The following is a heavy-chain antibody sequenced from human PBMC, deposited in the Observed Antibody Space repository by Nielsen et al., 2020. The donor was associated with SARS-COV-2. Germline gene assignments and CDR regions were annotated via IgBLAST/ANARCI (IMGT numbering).Heavy chain of an antibody. CDR2: INWNGGST. CDR1: GFTFDDYG. Sequence: GESLKISCAASGFTFDDYGMSWVRQAPGKGVEWVSGINWNGGSTGYADSVKGRFTISRDNAKNSLYLQMNSLRAEDTALYHCARHGDYAYYYYGMDVWGQGTTVTVSS. CDR3: ARHGDYAYYYYGMDV. D-gene: IGHD4-17*01. V-gene: IGHV3-20*01. J-gene: IGHJ6*02.